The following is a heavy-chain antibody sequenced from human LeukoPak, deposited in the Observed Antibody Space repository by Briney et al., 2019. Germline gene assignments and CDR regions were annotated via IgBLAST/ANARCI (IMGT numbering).Heavy chain of an antibody. Sequence: ASVKVSCKASGYTFTGYYMHWVRQAPGQGLEWMGWISAYNGNSNYAENLQGRVTMTTDTSTNTAYLELRSLRSDDTAVYYCARDGKGRYDFRENDYWGQGTLVTVSS. J-gene: IGHJ4*02. CDR1: GYTFTGYY. D-gene: IGHD3-3*01. V-gene: IGHV1-18*04. CDR2: ISAYNGNS. CDR3: ARDGKGRYDFRENDY.